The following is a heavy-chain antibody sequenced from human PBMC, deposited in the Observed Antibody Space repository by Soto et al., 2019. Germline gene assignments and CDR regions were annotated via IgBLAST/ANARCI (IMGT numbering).Heavy chain of an antibody. D-gene: IGHD2-15*01. Sequence: GASVKVSCKASGGTFSSYAISWVRQAPGQGLEWMGGIIPIFGTANYAQKFQGRVTITADESTSTAYMELSSLRSEDTAVYYCARDPVVAATTVYYGMDVWGQGTTVTVSS. CDR1: GGTFSSYA. CDR3: ARDPVVAATTVYYGMDV. J-gene: IGHJ6*02. V-gene: IGHV1-69*13. CDR2: IIPIFGTA.